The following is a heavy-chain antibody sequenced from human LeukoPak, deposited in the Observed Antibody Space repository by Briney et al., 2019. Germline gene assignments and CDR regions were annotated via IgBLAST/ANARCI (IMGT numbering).Heavy chain of an antibody. Sequence: GGSLRLSCAASGFTFNDYYMCWIRQAPGKGLEWVSYISRSGTTIYYADSVKGRFTISMDDAKNALFLQMNSLRAEDTAVYYCARDRIYYGSGSRFDYWGQGTLVTVSS. V-gene: IGHV3-11*04. CDR2: ISRSGTTI. J-gene: IGHJ4*02. CDR1: GFTFNDYY. CDR3: ARDRIYYGSGSRFDY. D-gene: IGHD3-10*01.